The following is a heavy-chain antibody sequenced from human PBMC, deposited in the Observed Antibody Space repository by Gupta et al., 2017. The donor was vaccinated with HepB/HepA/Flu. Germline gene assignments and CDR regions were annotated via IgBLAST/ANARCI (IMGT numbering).Heavy chain of an antibody. CDR1: GGSTSSNSYY. V-gene: IGHV4-39*01. D-gene: IGHD3-16*01. Sequence: QLQLQESGPGLVKPSETLSLTCTVSGGSTSSNSYYWGWIRQPPGKGLEWIGSIYYSGKTYYNPSLKSRVTISVDTSKNQFSLKVTSVTAADTAVYYCATSGRFSYAYWYYTMDVWGQGTTVTVSS. CDR3: ATSGRFSYAYWYYTMDV. J-gene: IGHJ6*02. CDR2: IYYSGKT.